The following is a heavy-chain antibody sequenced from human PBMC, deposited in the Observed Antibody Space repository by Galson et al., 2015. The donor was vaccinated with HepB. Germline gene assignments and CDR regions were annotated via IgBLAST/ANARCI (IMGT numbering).Heavy chain of an antibody. J-gene: IGHJ4*02. CDR3: AIEMATTYFLDH. D-gene: IGHD5-24*01. CDR2: TYYRSKWYN. CDR1: GDSVFSSTAA. V-gene: IGHV6-1*01. Sequence: CAISGDSVFSSTAAWNWIRQSPSRGLEWLGRTYYRSKWYNDYALSVKSRITINPDTSNNQISLQLDSVTPEDTGVYYCAIEMATTYFLDHWGQGTLVTVSS.